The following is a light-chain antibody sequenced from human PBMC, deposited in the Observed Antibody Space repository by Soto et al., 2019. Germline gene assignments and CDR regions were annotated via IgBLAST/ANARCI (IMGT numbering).Light chain of an antibody. Sequence: QSALTQPASVSGSPGQSITISCTGTNSDVGAYNYVSWYQHHPGKAPKLMIYEVSNRPSGVSNRFSGSKSANTASLAISGLQAEDEADYYCSSYTSSSTGVFGGGTKVTVL. CDR2: EVS. J-gene: IGLJ3*02. V-gene: IGLV2-14*01. CDR1: NSDVGAYNY. CDR3: SSYTSSSTGV.